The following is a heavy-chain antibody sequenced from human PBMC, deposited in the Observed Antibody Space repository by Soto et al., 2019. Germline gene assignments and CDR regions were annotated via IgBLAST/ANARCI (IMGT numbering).Heavy chain of an antibody. CDR2: IYYSGST. D-gene: IGHD6-19*01. Sequence: SETLSLTCTVSGGSISSYYWSWIRQPPGKGLEWIGYIYYSGSTNYNPSLKSRVTISVDTSKNQFSLKLSSVTAADTAVYYCARERIAVADFDYWGQGTLVTVSS. V-gene: IGHV4-59*01. J-gene: IGHJ4*02. CDR1: GGSISSYY. CDR3: ARERIAVADFDY.